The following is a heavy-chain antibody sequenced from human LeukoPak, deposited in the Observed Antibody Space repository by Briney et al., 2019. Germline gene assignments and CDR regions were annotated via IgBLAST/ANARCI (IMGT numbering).Heavy chain of an antibody. V-gene: IGHV1-2*02. Sequence: ASVKVSCKASGYTFTGYYMHWVRQAPGQGLEWMGWINPNSGGTNYAQKLQGRVTMTTDTSTSTAYMELRSLRSDDTAVYYCARAPSVATTAYYYYYYYMDVWGKGTTVTVSS. D-gene: IGHD5-12*01. CDR2: INPNSGGT. J-gene: IGHJ6*03. CDR3: ARAPSVATTAYYYYYYYMDV. CDR1: GYTFTGYY.